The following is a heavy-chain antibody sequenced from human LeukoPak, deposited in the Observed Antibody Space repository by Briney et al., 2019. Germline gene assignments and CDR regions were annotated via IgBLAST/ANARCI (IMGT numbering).Heavy chain of an antibody. V-gene: IGHV4-59*01. Sequence: SETLSLTCTVSGGSISSYYWSWIRQPPGKGLEWIGYIYYSGSTNYNPSLKSRVTISVDTSKNQFSLKLSSATAADTAVYYCARGVNKDWNYVFDYWGQGTLVTVSS. J-gene: IGHJ4*02. CDR1: GGSISSYY. CDR3: ARGVNKDWNYVFDY. CDR2: IYYSGST. D-gene: IGHD1-7*01.